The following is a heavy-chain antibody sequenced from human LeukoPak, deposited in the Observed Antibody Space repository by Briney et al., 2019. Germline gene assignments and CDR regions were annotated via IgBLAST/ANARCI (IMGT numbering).Heavy chain of an antibody. Sequence: SETLSLTCTVSGGSISSYYWSWIRQPPGKGLEWIGYIYYSGSTNYNPSLKSRVTISVDTSKNRFSLKLSSVTATDTAVYYCARANPDYGDPLDYWGQGTLVTVSS. CDR2: IYYSGST. CDR3: ARANPDYGDPLDY. CDR1: GGSISSYY. V-gene: IGHV4-59*08. J-gene: IGHJ4*02. D-gene: IGHD4-17*01.